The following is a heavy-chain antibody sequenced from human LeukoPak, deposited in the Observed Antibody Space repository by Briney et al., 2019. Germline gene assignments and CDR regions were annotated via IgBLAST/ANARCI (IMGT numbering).Heavy chain of an antibody. CDR2: IEYRGNT. CDR1: GTSINNYY. Sequence: SETLSLTCSVSGTSINNYYWSWIRQSPVKGLEWIGYIEYRGNTNYNPSLKSRVTISVDTSKNQFSLKMTSVTAADTAVYYCARDRPLDDSRSGYYDNGMDVWGQGTTVTVSS. CDR3: ARDRPLDDSRSGYYDNGMDV. V-gene: IGHV4-59*01. J-gene: IGHJ6*01. D-gene: IGHD3-3*01.